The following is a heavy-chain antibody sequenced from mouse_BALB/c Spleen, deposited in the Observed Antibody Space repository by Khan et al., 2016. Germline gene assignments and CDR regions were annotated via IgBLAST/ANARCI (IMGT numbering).Heavy chain of an antibody. CDR2: IHYSGST. CDR3: ATSTSGYWYYFDY. V-gene: IGHV3-1*02. D-gene: IGHD3-1*01. CDR1: GYSIPSHYS. J-gene: IGHJ2*01. Sequence: EVQLVESGPDLVKPSQSLSLTCTVTGYSIPSHYSWHWIRHFPGNKLEWMGYIHYSGSTNYNPSLKSRISITRDTSKNQLFLQLNSVTTEDTATNDCATSTSGYWYYFDYWGQGTTLTVSS.